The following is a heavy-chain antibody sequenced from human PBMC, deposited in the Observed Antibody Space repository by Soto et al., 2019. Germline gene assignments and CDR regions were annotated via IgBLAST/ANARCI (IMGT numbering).Heavy chain of an antibody. CDR1: GGSISSGGYY. CDR2: IYYSGST. CDR3: ARATSGSLDFDY. Sequence: SETLSLTCTVSGGSISSGGYYWSWIRQHPGKGLEWIGYIYYSGSTYYNPSLKSRVTISVDTSKNQFSLKLRFVTAADTAVYYCARATSGSLDFDYWGQGTLVTVSS. V-gene: IGHV4-31*03. D-gene: IGHD1-26*01. J-gene: IGHJ4*02.